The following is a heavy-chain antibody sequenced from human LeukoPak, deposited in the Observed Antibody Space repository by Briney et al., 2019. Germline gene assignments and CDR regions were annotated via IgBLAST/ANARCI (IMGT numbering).Heavy chain of an antibody. J-gene: IGHJ5*02. V-gene: IGHV1-24*01. CDR3: ATDYGDSNWFDP. CDR1: GYTFTGYY. CDR2: FDPEDGET. Sequence: ASVKVSCKASGYTFTGYYMHWVRQAPGKGLEWMGGFDPEDGETIYAQKFQGRVTMTEDTSTDTAYMELSSLRSEDTAVYYCATDYGDSNWFDPWGQGTLVTVSS. D-gene: IGHD4-17*01.